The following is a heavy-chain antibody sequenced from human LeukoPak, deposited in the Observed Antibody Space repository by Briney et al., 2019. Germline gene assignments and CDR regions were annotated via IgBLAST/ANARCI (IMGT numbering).Heavy chain of an antibody. D-gene: IGHD1-26*01. CDR2: IYPGDSDT. CDR3: ARLSGSYWDYFDY. Sequence: GESLKISCKGSRYTFTSYWIGWLRQMPGKGLEWMGIIYPGDSDTRYSPSFQGQVTISADKSTSTAYLQWSSLKASDTAMYYCARLSGSYWDYFDYWGQGTLVTVPS. V-gene: IGHV5-51*01. J-gene: IGHJ4*02. CDR1: RYTFTSYW.